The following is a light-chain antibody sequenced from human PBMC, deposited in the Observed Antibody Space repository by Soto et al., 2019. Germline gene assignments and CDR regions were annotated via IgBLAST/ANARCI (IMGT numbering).Light chain of an antibody. Sequence: QAVVTLEPSLTVSPGGTVTLTCASSTGAVTGGIHPNWLQQKPGQAPRALIYSTSNKQSWTPARFSGSLLGGKAALTLSGAQPEDEADYYCLLYYSDSLVFGGGTQLTVL. CDR1: TGAVTGGIH. CDR3: LLYYSDSLV. CDR2: STS. V-gene: IGLV7-43*01. J-gene: IGLJ3*02.